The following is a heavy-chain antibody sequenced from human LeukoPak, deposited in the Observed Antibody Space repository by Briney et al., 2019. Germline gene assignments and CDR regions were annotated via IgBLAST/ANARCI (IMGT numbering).Heavy chain of an antibody. Sequence: GGSLRLSCAASGFTFSSYGMNWVRQAPGKGLEWVSSISSSSSYIYYADSVKGRFTISRDNSKNTLYLQMNSLRAEDTAIYYCAKGPLRGVTKGPIDFWGQGTLVTVSS. J-gene: IGHJ4*02. CDR3: AKGPLRGVTKGPIDF. CDR1: GFTFSSYG. D-gene: IGHD3-10*01. CDR2: ISSSSSYI. V-gene: IGHV3-21*04.